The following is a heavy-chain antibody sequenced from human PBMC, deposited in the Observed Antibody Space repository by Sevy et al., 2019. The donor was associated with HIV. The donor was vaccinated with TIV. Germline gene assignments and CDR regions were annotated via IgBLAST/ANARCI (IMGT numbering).Heavy chain of an antibody. Sequence: GGSLRLSCAASGFTFSNTGMRRVRQAPGKGLEWVANIKQDGSEKYYVDSVKGRFTISRDNAKNSLYLQMNSLRAEDTAVYYCARGYDYFDYWGQGTLVTVSS. CDR1: GFTFSNTG. CDR3: ARGYDYFDY. J-gene: IGHJ4*02. V-gene: IGHV3-7*03. CDR2: IKQDGSEK. D-gene: IGHD1-1*01.